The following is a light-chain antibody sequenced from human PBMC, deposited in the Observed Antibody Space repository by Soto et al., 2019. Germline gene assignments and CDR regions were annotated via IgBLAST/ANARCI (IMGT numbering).Light chain of an antibody. Sequence: EIVLTQSPGTLSLSPGERATLSCRASQSVTSNYLAWYQQKPGQAPGLLIYGASSRATGIPDRFSGSGSGTDFSLTISSLQPGDFATYYCQQSYSNPLTFGPGTQVDVK. V-gene: IGKV3-20*01. CDR1: QSVTSNY. CDR3: QQSYSNPLT. CDR2: GAS. J-gene: IGKJ3*01.